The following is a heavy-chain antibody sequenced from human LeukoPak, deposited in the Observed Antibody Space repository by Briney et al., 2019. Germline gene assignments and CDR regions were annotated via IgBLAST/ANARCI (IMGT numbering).Heavy chain of an antibody. J-gene: IGHJ4*02. CDR2: IKPDGSEK. V-gene: IGHV3-7*01. Sequence: PGGSLRLSCAASGFIFSSYWMSWVGQAPGKGLEWVAHIKPDGSEKFYVDSMKGRFTISRHNPTHSLSLQMNSLRAEDTAVYYCATVTYGHSDYWGQGPLVTVSS. D-gene: IGHD4-17*01. CDR3: ATVTYGHSDY. CDR1: GFIFSSYW.